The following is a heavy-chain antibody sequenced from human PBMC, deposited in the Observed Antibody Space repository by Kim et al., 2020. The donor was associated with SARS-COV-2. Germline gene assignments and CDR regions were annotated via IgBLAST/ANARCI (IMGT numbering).Heavy chain of an antibody. J-gene: IGHJ5*02. CDR3: ARVGGGVVVAATTNWFDP. CDR1: GFTFSSYA. Sequence: GGSLRLSCAASGFTFSSYAMHWVRQAPGKGLEWVAVISYDGSNKYYADSVKGRFTISRDNSKNTLYLQMNSLRAEDTAVYYCARVGGGVVVAATTNWFDP. CDR2: ISYDGSNK. D-gene: IGHD2-15*01. V-gene: IGHV3-30-3*01.